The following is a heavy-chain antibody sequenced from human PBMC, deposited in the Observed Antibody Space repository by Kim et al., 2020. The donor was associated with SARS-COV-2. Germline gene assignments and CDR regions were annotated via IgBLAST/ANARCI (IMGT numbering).Heavy chain of an antibody. J-gene: IGHJ6*02. Sequence: SETLSLTCAVYGGSFSGYYWSWIRQPPGKGLEWIGEINHSGSTNYNPSLKSRVTISVDTSKNQFSLKLSSVTAADTAVYYCARGPTRLTPGYYYYYYGMDVWGQGTTVTVSS. CDR2: INHSGST. D-gene: IGHD1-1*01. V-gene: IGHV4-34*01. CDR1: GGSFSGYY. CDR3: ARGPTRLTPGYYYYYYGMDV.